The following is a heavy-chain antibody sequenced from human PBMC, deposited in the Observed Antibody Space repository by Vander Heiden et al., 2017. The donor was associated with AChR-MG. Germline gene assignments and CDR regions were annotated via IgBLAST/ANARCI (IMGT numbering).Heavy chain of an antibody. D-gene: IGHD2-15*01. V-gene: IGHV3-23*01. CDR2: ISGSGGST. CDR1: GFTFSSYA. J-gene: IGHJ4*02. CDR3: AREIGYCSGGSCYSTFGFDY. Sequence: EVQLLESGGGLVQHGGSLRLACAASGFTFSSYAMSWVRQAPGKGLEWVSAISGSGGSTYYADSVKGRFTCARDNSKNTLYLQMNSLRAEETAVYYCAREIGYCSGGSCYSTFGFDYWGQGPLVTVSS.